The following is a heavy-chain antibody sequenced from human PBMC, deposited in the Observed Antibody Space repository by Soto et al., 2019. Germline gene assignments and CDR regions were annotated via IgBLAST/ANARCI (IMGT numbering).Heavy chain of an antibody. V-gene: IGHV1-69*08. CDR2: IIPILGIA. Sequence: QVQLVQSGAEVKKPGSSVKVSCKASGGTFSSYTISWVRQAPGQGLEWMGRIIPILGIANYAQKFQGRVTITADKSTSTTNMELSSLRSEDTAVYYCARDIVVVPGGFDYWGQGTLVTVSS. CDR3: ARDIVVVPGGFDY. D-gene: IGHD2-2*01. CDR1: GGTFSSYT. J-gene: IGHJ4*02.